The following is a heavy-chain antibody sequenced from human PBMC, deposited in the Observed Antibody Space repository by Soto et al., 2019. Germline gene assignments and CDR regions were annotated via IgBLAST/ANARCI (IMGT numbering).Heavy chain of an antibody. Sequence: QVQLQESGPGLVKPSQTLSLTCTVSGGSISSGDYYWTWIRQPPGKGLEWIGFIFYTGSPYYNPSLKSRVEISVDTSKNQFSLNLTSVTAADTAVYFCAGEPKGGPAAGAIEIWGQGTMVTVSS. CDR2: IFYTGSP. CDR3: AGEPKGGPAAGAIEI. V-gene: IGHV4-30-4*01. CDR1: GGSISSGDYY. J-gene: IGHJ3*02. D-gene: IGHD6-25*01.